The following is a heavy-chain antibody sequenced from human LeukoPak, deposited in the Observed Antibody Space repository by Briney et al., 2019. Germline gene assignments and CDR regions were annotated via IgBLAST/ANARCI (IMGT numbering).Heavy chain of an antibody. V-gene: IGHV1-46*01. D-gene: IGHD2-15*01. CDR3: ARGPAAGPNDY. J-gene: IGHJ4*02. CDR2: INPSGGST. Sequence: ASVTVSCKASGYTFPRYYMHWVRQPPGQGLEGMGIINPSGGSTRYAQKFQGGVTMTRDTSTSTVYMELSSLRSEDTAVYYCARGPAAGPNDYWGQGTLVTVSS. CDR1: GYTFPRYY.